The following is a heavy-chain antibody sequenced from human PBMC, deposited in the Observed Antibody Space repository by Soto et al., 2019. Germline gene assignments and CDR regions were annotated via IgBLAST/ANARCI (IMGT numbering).Heavy chain of an antibody. CDR1: AGSISSGGYF. V-gene: IGHV4-30-2*01. CDR2: IYHSGST. Sequence: PSETLSLTCAVSAGSISSGGYFWSWIRQPPGKGLEWIGYIYHSGSTYYNPSLKSRVTISVDRSKNQFSLKLSSVTAADTAVYYCARVFSSGSGSYYPDAFDIWGQGTMVTVSS. D-gene: IGHD3-10*01. CDR3: ARVFSSGSGSYYPDAFDI. J-gene: IGHJ3*02.